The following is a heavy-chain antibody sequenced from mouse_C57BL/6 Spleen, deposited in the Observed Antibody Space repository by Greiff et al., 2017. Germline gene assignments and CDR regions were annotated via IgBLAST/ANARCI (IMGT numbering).Heavy chain of an antibody. CDR1: GYTFTSYW. Sequence: QVQLQQPGAELVKPGASVKLSCKASGYTFTSYWMHWVKQRPGQGLEWIGMIHPNSGSTNYNEKFKSKATLTVDKSSSTAYMQLSSLTSEDSAVYYCARYDYDVEAWFAYWGQGTLVTVSA. V-gene: IGHV1-64*01. D-gene: IGHD2-4*01. J-gene: IGHJ3*01. CDR3: ARYDYDVEAWFAY. CDR2: IHPNSGST.